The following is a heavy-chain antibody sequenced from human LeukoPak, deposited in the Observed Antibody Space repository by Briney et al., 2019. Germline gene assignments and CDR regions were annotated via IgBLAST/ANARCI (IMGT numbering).Heavy chain of an antibody. Sequence: SETLSLTCTVSGGSISSGDYYWSWIRQPPGKGLEWIGYIYYSGSTYYNPSLKSRVTISVDTSKNQFSLKLSSVTAADTAVYYWARGSAVRGGRPNLVDPLGQGTLVTVSS. CDR3: ARGSAVRGGRPNLVDP. D-gene: IGHD3-10*01. V-gene: IGHV4-30-4*01. CDR2: IYYSGST. J-gene: IGHJ5*02. CDR1: GGSISSGDYY.